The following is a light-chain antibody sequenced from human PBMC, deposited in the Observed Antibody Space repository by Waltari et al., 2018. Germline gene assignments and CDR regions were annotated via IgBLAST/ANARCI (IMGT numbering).Light chain of an antibody. Sequence: DIHMNQSPSSLSASVGRRGSITWRARQSIRRDFNWYQHKRGKATRLLSYGTSSLQSGFPTRFSRSRCSTDFTLTISTQRPGDFATDYCQQCYTTPLTFGGVTRGEIK. J-gene: IGKJ4*01. V-gene: IGKV1-39*01. CDR2: GTS. CDR3: QQCYTTPLT. CDR1: QSIRRD.